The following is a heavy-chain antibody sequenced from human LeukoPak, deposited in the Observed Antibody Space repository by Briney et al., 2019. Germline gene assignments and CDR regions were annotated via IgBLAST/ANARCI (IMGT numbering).Heavy chain of an antibody. J-gene: IGHJ4*02. Sequence: GGSLRLSCAASGFTFSSYSINWVRQAPGKGLEWVSSISSSSSYIYYADSVKGRFTISRDNAKNSLYLQMNSLRAEDTAVYYCARGPGSYSSGWDHWGQGTLVTVPS. CDR3: ARGPGSYSSGWDH. D-gene: IGHD6-19*01. CDR2: ISSSSSYI. V-gene: IGHV3-21*01. CDR1: GFTFSSYS.